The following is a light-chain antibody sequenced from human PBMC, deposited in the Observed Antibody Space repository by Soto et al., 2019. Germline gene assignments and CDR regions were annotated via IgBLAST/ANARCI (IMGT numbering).Light chain of an antibody. J-gene: IGKJ1*01. V-gene: IGKV3-20*01. CDR1: QSVSSY. CDR2: DAS. CDR3: QQYGSSRT. Sequence: EIVLTQSPVTLSLSPGERAALSCRASQSVSSYLAWYQQKPGQAPRLLIYDASSRATGIPDRFSGGGSGTDFTLTISRLEPEDFAVYYCQQYGSSRTFGQGTKVDIK.